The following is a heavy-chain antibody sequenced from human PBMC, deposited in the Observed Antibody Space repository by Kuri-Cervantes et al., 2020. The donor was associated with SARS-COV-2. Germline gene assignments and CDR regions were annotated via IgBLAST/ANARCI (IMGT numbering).Heavy chain of an antibody. J-gene: IGHJ4*02. Sequence: ASVKVSCKASGYTFTSYGISWVRQAPGQGLEWMGWISAYNGNTNYAQKLQGRVTMTTDTSTSTAYMELRSLRSDDTAVYYCARVGYSSSWYAENSPGFDYWGQGTLVTVSS. CDR3: ARVGYSSSWYAENSPGFDY. CDR2: ISAYNGNT. D-gene: IGHD6-13*01. V-gene: IGHV1-18*01. CDR1: GYTFTSYG.